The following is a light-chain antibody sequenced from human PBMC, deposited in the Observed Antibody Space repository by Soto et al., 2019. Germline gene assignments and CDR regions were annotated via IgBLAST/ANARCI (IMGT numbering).Light chain of an antibody. CDR3: QQYGSSPWT. V-gene: IGKV3-20*01. J-gene: IGKJ1*01. CDR2: GAS. Sequence: IVLTQSPGTLSLSPGERATLFCRASQSVSNSDLAWYQQKPGQAPRLLIYGASSRATGIPDRFSGSGSGTDFTLIINRLEPDDFAVYYCQQYGSSPWTFGHGTKVEIK. CDR1: QSVSNSD.